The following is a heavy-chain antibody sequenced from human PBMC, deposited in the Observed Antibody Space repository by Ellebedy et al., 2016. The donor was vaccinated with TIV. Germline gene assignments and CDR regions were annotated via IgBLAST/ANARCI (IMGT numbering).Heavy chain of an antibody. J-gene: IGHJ4*02. Sequence: MPSETLSLTCAVYGGSFSGYYWSWIRQPPGKGLEWIGEINHSGSTNYNPSLKSRVTISVDTSKNQFSLKLSSVTAADTAVYYCARSIIGGGWTRRFDYWGQGTLVTVSS. CDR1: GGSFSGYY. CDR3: ARSIIGGGWTRRFDY. V-gene: IGHV4-34*01. CDR2: INHSGST. D-gene: IGHD6-19*01.